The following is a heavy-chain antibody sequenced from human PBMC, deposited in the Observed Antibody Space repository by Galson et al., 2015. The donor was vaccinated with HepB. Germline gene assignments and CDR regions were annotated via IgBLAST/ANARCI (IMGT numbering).Heavy chain of an antibody. D-gene: IGHD6-13*01. CDR1: GFTFSSYA. J-gene: IGHJ6*02. V-gene: IGHV3-30-3*01. CDR2: ISYDGSNK. CDR3: ARDRIKSASRSRGGYYGMDV. Sequence: SLRLSCAASGFTFSSYAMHWVRQAPGKGLEWVAVISYDGSNKYYADSVKGRFTISRDNSKNTLYLQMNSLRAEDTAVYYCARDRIKSASRSRGGYYGMDVWGQGTTVTVSS.